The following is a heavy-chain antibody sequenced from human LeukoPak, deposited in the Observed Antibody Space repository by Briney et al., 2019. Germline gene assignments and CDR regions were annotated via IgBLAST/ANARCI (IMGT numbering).Heavy chain of an antibody. CDR3: ANDYDILTGYNIPFDY. CDR1: GGTFSSYA. J-gene: IGHJ4*02. CDR2: IIPILGIA. Sequence: GVSVKVSCKASGGTFSSYAISWVRQAPGQGLEWMGRIIPILGIANYAQKFQGRVTITADKSTSTAYMELSSLRSEDTAVYYCANDYDILTGYNIPFDYWGQGTLVTVSS. V-gene: IGHV1-69*04. D-gene: IGHD3-9*01.